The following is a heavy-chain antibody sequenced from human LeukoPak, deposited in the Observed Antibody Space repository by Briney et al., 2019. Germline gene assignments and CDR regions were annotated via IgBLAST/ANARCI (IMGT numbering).Heavy chain of an antibody. CDR3: ARGSRRDGYNEL. V-gene: IGHV1-8*01. D-gene: IGHD5-24*01. Sequence: GASVKVSCKASGYTFTSNDINWVRQATGQGLEWMGWMNPNSANTGYAQKFQGRVTMTRNTSINTAYMELISLRSEDTAVYYCARGSRRDGYNELWGQGTLVTVSS. CDR1: GYTFTSND. CDR2: MNPNSANT. J-gene: IGHJ4*02.